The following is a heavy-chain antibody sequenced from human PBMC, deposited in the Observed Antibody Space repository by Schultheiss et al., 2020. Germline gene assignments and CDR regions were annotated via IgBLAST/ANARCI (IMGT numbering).Heavy chain of an antibody. D-gene: IGHD1-7*01. Sequence: ESLKISCAASGFTFSSYSMNWVRQAPGKGLEWVSAISGSGGSTYYADSVKGRFTISRDNSKNTLYLQMNSLRAEDTAVYYCARDNWNYVVAWFDPWGQGTLVTVSS. CDR2: ISGSGGST. J-gene: IGHJ5*02. CDR1: GFTFSSYS. V-gene: IGHV3-23*01. CDR3: ARDNWNYVVAWFDP.